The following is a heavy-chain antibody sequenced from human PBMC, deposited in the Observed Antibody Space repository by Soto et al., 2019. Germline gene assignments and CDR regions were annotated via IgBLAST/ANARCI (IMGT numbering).Heavy chain of an antibody. CDR2: IIPILGIA. D-gene: IGHD6-6*01. CDR3: STDRVRFFSGEGGYSISSNAFDI. J-gene: IGHJ3*02. Sequence: QVQLVQSGAEVKKPGSSVKVSCKASGGTFSSYTIRWVRQAPGQGLEWMGRIIPILGIANYAQKFEGRVTMTADKSTITDYMELSSLRTEATNVYYWSTDRVRFFSGEGGYSISSNAFDIWGQGTMVTLSS. CDR1: GGTFSSYT. V-gene: IGHV1-69*08.